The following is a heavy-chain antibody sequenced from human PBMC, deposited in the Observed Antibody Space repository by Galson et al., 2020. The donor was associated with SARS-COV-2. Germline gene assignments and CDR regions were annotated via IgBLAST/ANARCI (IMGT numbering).Heavy chain of an antibody. CDR3: ATEGRWLQSQYYFDN. CDR1: GGSNSSSTYY. J-gene: IGHJ4*02. CDR2: IYYRGTT. Sequence: SETLSLTCTVSGGSNSSSTYYCGWIRQPPGKGPEWIGSIYYRGTTYYNPSLKSRVTISVDTSKNQFSLKLRSVTAADTAVYSCATEGRWLQSQYYFDNWGQGTLVSVSS. D-gene: IGHD4-4*01. V-gene: IGHV4-39*07.